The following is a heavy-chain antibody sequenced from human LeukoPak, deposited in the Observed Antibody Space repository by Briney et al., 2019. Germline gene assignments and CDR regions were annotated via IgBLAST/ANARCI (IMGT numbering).Heavy chain of an antibody. J-gene: IGHJ4*02. CDR3: ARWFCSNTNCYYDY. Sequence: GGSLRLSCAASGFTVSSNYMSWVRQAPGKGLEWVSLIYSGGNTYYADSVKGRFTIFRDNSKNTLYLQMNSLRAEDTAVYYCARWFCSNTNCYYDYWGQGTLVTVSS. CDR1: GFTVSSNY. D-gene: IGHD2-2*01. CDR2: IYSGGNT. V-gene: IGHV3-53*01.